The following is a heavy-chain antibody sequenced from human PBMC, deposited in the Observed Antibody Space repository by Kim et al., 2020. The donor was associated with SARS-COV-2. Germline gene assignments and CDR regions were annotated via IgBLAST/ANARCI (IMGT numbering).Heavy chain of an antibody. J-gene: IGHJ5*02. D-gene: IGHD2-2*01. V-gene: IGHV7-4-1*02. CDR3: ARSRRVTTYCSSTSCYLNWFDP. CDR2: INTNTGNP. CDR1: GYTFTSYA. Sequence: ASVKVSCKASGYTFTSYAMNWVRQAPGQGLEWMGWINTNTGNPTYAQGFTGRFVFSLDTSVSTAYLQISSLKAEDTAVYYCARSRRVTTYCSSTSCYLNWFDPWGQGTLVTVSS.